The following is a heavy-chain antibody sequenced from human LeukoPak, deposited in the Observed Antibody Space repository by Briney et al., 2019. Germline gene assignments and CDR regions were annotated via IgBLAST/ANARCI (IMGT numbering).Heavy chain of an antibody. V-gene: IGHV3-64*01. CDR2: ISSNGRIT. CDR1: GFTFSSYA. J-gene: IGHJ4*02. CDR3: ARGGGPILATYFDH. D-gene: IGHD5-12*01. Sequence: GGSLRLSCAASGFTFSSYAMHWVRQAPGKGLEYVSVISSNGRITYYASSVKGRFTISRDNSKNTLYLQMGSLRAEDMAVYYCARGGGPILATYFDHWGQGSLVAVSS.